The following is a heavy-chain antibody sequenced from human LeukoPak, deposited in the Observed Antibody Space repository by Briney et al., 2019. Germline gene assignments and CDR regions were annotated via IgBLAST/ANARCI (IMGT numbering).Heavy chain of an antibody. CDR3: ARGPYSSRYDY. Sequence: SETLSLTCTVSGGSISSSYWSWIRQPPGEGLEWIGYIYYSGSTNYNPSLKSRVTMSVDTSKNQFSLNLSSVTAADTAAYYCARGPYSSRYDYWGQGTVVTVSS. CDR2: IYYSGST. J-gene: IGHJ4*02. D-gene: IGHD6-13*01. CDR1: GGSISSSY. V-gene: IGHV4-59*01.